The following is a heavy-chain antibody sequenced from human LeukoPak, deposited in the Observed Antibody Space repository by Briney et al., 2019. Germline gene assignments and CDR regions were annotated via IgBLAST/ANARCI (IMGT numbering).Heavy chain of an antibody. D-gene: IGHD5-18*01. V-gene: IGHV4-61*01. CDR3: AREDAAMVTHNYYYYMDV. J-gene: IGHJ6*03. CDR1: GGSISSGSYY. Sequence: SETLSLTCTVSGGSISSGSYYWSWIRQPPGKGLEWIGYIYYSGITNCNPSLKSRVTISVDTSKNQSSLKMSSVTAAETAVYYCAREDAAMVTHNYYYYMDVWGKGTTVTVSS. CDR2: IYYSGIT.